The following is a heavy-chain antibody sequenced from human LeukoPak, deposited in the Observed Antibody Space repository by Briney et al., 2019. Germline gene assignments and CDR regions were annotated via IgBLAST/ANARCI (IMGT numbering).Heavy chain of an antibody. D-gene: IGHD5-24*01. CDR1: GFTFSGSA. Sequence: GGSLRLSCAASGFTFSGSAMHWVRQASGKGLEWVGRIRSKANSYATAYAASVKGRFTISRDDSKNTAYLQMNSLKTEDTAVYYCTRPSAEMATTYNDYWGQGTLVTVSS. CDR2: IRSKANSYAT. J-gene: IGHJ4*02. CDR3: TRPSAEMATTYNDY. V-gene: IGHV3-73*01.